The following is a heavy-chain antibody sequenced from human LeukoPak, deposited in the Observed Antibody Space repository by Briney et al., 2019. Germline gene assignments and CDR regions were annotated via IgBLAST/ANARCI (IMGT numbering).Heavy chain of an antibody. CDR3: ARGPRYYDFSA. V-gene: IGHV4-38-2*02. CDR1: GHSIINSYY. D-gene: IGHD3-3*01. CDR2: IYHSGST. Sequence: SETLSLTCTVSGHSIINSYYWGWIRQPPGKGLEWIGSIYHSGSTYYNPSLKSRVTISVDTSKNQFSLKLSSVTAADTAVYYCARGPRYYDFSAWGQGTLVTVSS. J-gene: IGHJ5*02.